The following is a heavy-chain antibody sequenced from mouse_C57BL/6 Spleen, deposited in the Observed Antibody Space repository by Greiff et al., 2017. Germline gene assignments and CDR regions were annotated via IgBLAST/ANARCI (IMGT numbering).Heavy chain of an antibody. D-gene: IGHD1-1*02. V-gene: IGHV1-80*01. Sequence: QVQLQQSGAELVKPGASVKISCKASGYAFRSYWMNWVKQRPGKGLEWIGQIYPGDGDTNYNGKFKGKATLTADKSSSTAYMQLSSLTSEDSAVYFCARSGWENYFDYWGQGTTLTVSS. CDR1: GYAFRSYW. J-gene: IGHJ2*01. CDR3: ARSGWENYFDY. CDR2: IYPGDGDT.